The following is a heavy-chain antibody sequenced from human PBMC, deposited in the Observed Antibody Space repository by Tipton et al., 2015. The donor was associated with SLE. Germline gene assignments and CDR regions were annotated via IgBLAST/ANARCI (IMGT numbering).Heavy chain of an antibody. CDR2: INHSGST. D-gene: IGHD3-3*01. CDR3: ARWIGDYDFWSGSSGAFDL. J-gene: IGHJ3*01. CDR1: GDSISSTNYY. Sequence: TLSLTCTVSGDSISSTNYYWGWIRQPPGKGLEWIASINHSGSTNYNPSLKSRVTISVDTSKNQFSLKLSPVTAADTAVYYCARWIGDYDFWSGSSGAFDLWGQGTMVTVSS. V-gene: IGHV4-39*07.